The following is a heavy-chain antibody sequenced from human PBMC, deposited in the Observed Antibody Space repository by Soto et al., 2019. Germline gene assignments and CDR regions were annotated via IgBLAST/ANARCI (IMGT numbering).Heavy chain of an antibody. CDR3: ARDQGVEFLKGAGMAV. CDR1: GDSISRYY. J-gene: IGHJ6*02. V-gene: IGHV4-59*01. CDR2: IYYSGET. Sequence: QVQLQESGPGLVKPSETLSLTCTVSGDSISRYYWSWIRLSPGKGLEWIGYIYYSGETNYNPSVKSRVTISVDRTKNQFSLKLGSVTAADTAVYYCARDQGVEFLKGAGMAVWGPGTTVTVSS. D-gene: IGHD3-10*01.